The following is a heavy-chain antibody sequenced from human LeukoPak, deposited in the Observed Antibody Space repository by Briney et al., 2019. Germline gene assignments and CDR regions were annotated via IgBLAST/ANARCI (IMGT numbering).Heavy chain of an antibody. CDR3: AKVPYDFWSGYHYYYYYYMDV. CDR1: GFTFSSYA. D-gene: IGHD3-3*01. V-gene: IGHV3-23*01. Sequence: SGGSLRLSCAASGFTFSSYAMSWVRQAPGKGLEWVSAISGSGGSTFYADSVKGRFPLSRDNSKNTLYLQMNSLRAEDTAVYYCAKVPYDFWSGYHYYYYYYMDVWGKGTTVTVSS. J-gene: IGHJ6*03. CDR2: ISGSGGST.